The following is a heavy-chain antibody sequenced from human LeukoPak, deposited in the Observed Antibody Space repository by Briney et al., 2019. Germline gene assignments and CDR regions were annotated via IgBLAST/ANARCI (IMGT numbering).Heavy chain of an antibody. V-gene: IGHV4-34*01. CDR1: GGSFSGYY. Sequence: SETLSLTCAVYGGSFSGYYWSWIRQPPGKGLEWIGEINHSGSTNYKPSLKSRVTISVDTAKTQFSLKLSSVTAADTAVYYCARWGGYYTFDYWGQGTLVAVSS. CDR2: INHSGST. D-gene: IGHD3-3*01. CDR3: ARWGGYYTFDY. J-gene: IGHJ4*02.